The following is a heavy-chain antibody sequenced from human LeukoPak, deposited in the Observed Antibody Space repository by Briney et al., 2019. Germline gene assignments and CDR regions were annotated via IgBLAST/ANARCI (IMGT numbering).Heavy chain of an antibody. CDR3: ARELYRRDGYNELGY. CDR2: IYYSGST. CDR1: GVSISSSNSY. V-gene: IGHV4-39*07. J-gene: IGHJ4*02. D-gene: IGHD5-24*01. Sequence: SETLSLTCTVSGVSISSSNSYWGWIRQPPGKGLEWIGSIYYSGSTNYNPSLKSRVTISVDTSKNQFSLKLSSVTAADTAVYYCARELYRRDGYNELGYWGQGTLVTVSS.